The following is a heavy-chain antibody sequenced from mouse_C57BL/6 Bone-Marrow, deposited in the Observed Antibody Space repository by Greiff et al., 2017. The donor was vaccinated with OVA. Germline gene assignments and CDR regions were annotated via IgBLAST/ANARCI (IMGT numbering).Heavy chain of an antibody. CDR3: ASTYYTYWYFDD. D-gene: IGHD1-1*01. CDR2: ISSGSSTI. J-gene: IGHJ1*03. Sequence: DVMLVESGGGLVKPGGSLTLSCAASGFTFSDYGMHWVRQAPEKGLEWVAYISSGSSTIYYAHTVKGRFTISRDIAKNTLFLQRSSLRSEDTAMYYGASTYYTYWYFDDWGKGTTVTVSS. CDR1: GFTFSDYG. V-gene: IGHV5-17*01.